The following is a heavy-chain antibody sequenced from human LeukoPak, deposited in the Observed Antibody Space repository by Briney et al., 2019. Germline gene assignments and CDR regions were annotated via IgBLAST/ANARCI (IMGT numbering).Heavy chain of an antibody. J-gene: IGHJ4*02. CDR1: GYTFTSYD. CDR3: ARTTITMIALFYY. D-gene: IGHD3-22*01. CDR2: MNPNSGNT. Sequence: GASVKVSCKASGYTFTSYDINWVRQATGQGLEWMGWMNPNSGNTGYAQKFQGRVTMTRNTSISTAYRELSSLRSEDTAVYYCARTTITMIALFYYWGQGTLVTVSS. V-gene: IGHV1-8*01.